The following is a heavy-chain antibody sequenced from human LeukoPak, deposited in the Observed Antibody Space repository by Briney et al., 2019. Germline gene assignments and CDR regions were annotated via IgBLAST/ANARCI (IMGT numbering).Heavy chain of an antibody. V-gene: IGHV1-2*02. CDR1: GYTFTNNY. CDR3: ARDKSVTGYADF. CDR2: INPNNGGT. J-gene: IGHJ4*02. Sequence: ASVKVSCKSSGYTFTNNYMHWVRQAPGQGLEWMGWINPNNGGTNYAQKFQGRVTMTRDTSISTADMDLSRLTSDDTAVYYCARDKSVTGYADFWGQGTLVTVSS. D-gene: IGHD3-9*01.